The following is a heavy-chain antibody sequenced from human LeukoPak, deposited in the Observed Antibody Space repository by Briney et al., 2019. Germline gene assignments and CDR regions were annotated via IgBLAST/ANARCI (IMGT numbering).Heavy chain of an antibody. J-gene: IGHJ4*02. CDR1: GGSFIGYY. CDR3: ARVPLRFLEPFDY. Sequence: RTSETLSLTCAVYGGSFIGYYWSWLRQPPGKELEWIGEINHSGGANYNPSLKSRVTISADTSKSQFSLKLGSVTAADTAVYYCARVPLRFLEPFDYWGQGTLVTVSS. D-gene: IGHD3-3*01. V-gene: IGHV4-34*01. CDR2: INHSGGA.